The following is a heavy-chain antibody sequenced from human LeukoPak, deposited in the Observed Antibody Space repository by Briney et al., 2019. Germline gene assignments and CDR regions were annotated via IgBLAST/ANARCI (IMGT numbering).Heavy chain of an antibody. CDR3: ARESHSSSLRNFDY. D-gene: IGHD6-13*01. V-gene: IGHV4-39*02. J-gene: IGHJ4*02. Sequence: SETLSLTCAVSGASVSGSNYYWGWIRQPPGKGLEWIGSIYYSGSTYYNPSLKSRVTISVDTSKNQFSLKLSSVTAADTAVYYCARESHSSSLRNFDYWGQGTLVTVSS. CDR1: GASVSGSNYY. CDR2: IYYSGST.